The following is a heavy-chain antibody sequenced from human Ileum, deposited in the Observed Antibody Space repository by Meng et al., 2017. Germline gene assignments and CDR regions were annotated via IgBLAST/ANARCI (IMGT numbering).Heavy chain of an antibody. V-gene: IGHV3-74*01. CDR3: ARDKPHNWFDP. CDR2: INTDGSDT. CDR1: GFTFSSYW. Sequence: EGEVVESGGGLVQPGGSLRLSCAASGFTFSSYWMHWVRQAPGKGLVWVARINTDGSDTRYADSVKGRFTISRDNAQNMVYLQMNSLRAEDTAVYYCARDKPHNWFDPWGQGTLVTVSS. J-gene: IGHJ5*02.